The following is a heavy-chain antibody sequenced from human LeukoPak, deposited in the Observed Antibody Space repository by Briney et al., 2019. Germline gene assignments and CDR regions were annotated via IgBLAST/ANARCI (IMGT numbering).Heavy chain of an antibody. CDR2: ISSTGGTT. CDR3: AKNGDRGAYCTGGTCYPYFYYYMDV. D-gene: IGHD2-15*01. Sequence: GGSLRLSCAASGITFSSYGMSWVRQAPGKGLEWVSSISSTGGTTYYADSVKGRFTISRDNSKNTLSLQMNSLRAEDTAIYYCAKNGDRGAYCTGGTCYPYFYYYMDVWGKGTTVTI. J-gene: IGHJ6*03. CDR1: GITFSSYG. V-gene: IGHV3-23*01.